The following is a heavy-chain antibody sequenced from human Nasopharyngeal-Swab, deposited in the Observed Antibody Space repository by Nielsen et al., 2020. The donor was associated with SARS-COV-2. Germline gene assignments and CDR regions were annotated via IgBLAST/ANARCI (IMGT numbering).Heavy chain of an antibody. J-gene: IGHJ6*02. Sequence: ASVKVSCKASGYTFTSYVISWVRQAPGQGLEWMGWISAYNGNTNYAQKLQGRVTITTDTSTSTAYMELRSLRSDDTAVYYCARASDIVVVPAASGPSLYYYYYGMDVWGQGTTVTVSS. D-gene: IGHD2-2*01. V-gene: IGHV1-18*01. CDR3: ARASDIVVVPAASGPSLYYYYYGMDV. CDR1: GYTFTSYV. CDR2: ISAYNGNT.